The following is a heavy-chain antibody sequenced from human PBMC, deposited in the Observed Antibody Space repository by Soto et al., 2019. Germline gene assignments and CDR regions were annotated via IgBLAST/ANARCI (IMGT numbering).Heavy chain of an antibody. V-gene: IGHV1-46*02. CDR1: GYTFNRYY. J-gene: IGHJ6*02. D-gene: IGHD3-3*01. Sequence: QVQLVQSGAEVKKPGASVKVSCKASGYTFNRYYMHWVRQDPGQGLEWMGMINPSGTITSYAQKFQGRVTMTRDTSTSTLFMELRSLRSDDTAVDYCKRGSFLEWSCMDVWGQGTTVTVSS. CDR3: KRGSFLEWSCMDV. CDR2: INPSGTIT.